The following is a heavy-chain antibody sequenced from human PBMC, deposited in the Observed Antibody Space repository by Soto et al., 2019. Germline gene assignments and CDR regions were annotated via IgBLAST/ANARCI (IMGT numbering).Heavy chain of an antibody. CDR2: ISGSGVST. CDR1: GFTFNSYA. CDR3: AKDKGNFDWLSLYYYYGMDV. Sequence: PGGSMRLSCAASGFTFNSYAMAWVRQAPGKGLEWVSHISGSGVSTYFSDSVKGRFTISRDNSKNTLYLQMNSLRAEDTAVYYCAKDKGNFDWLSLYYYYGMDVWGQGTTVTVSS. D-gene: IGHD3-9*01. J-gene: IGHJ6*02. V-gene: IGHV3-23*01.